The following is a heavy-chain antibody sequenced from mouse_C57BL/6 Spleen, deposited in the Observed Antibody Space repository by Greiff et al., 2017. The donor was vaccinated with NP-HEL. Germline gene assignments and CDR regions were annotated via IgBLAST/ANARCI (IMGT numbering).Heavy chain of an antibody. D-gene: IGHD1-1*01. CDR2: ISSGSSTI. J-gene: IGHJ1*03. CDR1: GFTFSDYG. V-gene: IGHV5-17*01. CDR3: ARSLTTVVAWYFDV. Sequence: DVQLVESGGGLVKPGGSLKLSCAASGFTFSDYGMHWVRQAPEKGLEWVAYISSGSSTIYYADTVKGRFTISRGNAKNTLFLPMTSLRSEDTAMYYCARSLTTVVAWYFDVWGTGTTVTVSS.